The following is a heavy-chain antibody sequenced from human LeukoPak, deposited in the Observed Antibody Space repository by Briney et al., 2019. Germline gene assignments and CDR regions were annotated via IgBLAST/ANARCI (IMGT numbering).Heavy chain of an antibody. J-gene: IGHJ4*02. CDR3: ARLETVTAVAPREGY. V-gene: IGHV5-10-1*01. CDR1: GYSFTSYW. D-gene: IGHD5-18*01. CDR2: IDPSDSYT. Sequence: GESLKISCKGSGYSFTSYWISWVRQMPGKGLEWMGRIDPSDSYTNYSPSFQGHVTISADKSISTAYLQWSSLKASDTAMYYCARLETVTAVAPREGYWGQGTLVTVSS.